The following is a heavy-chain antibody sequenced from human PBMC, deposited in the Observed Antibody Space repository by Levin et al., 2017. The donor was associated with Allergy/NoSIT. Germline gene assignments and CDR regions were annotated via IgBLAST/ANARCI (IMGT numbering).Heavy chain of an antibody. CDR1: GYTFTSYG. J-gene: IGHJ5*02. CDR3: ARVVTGLTVWFGEFPLQLSQAPGFDP. Sequence: GESLKISCKASGYTFTSYGISWVRQAPGQGLEWMGWISAYNGKTNYTQKFQGRVTMTTETSTSTAYMELRSLRSDDTAVYYCARVVTGLTVWFGEFPLQLSQAPGFDPWGQGTLVTVSS. D-gene: IGHD3-10*01. V-gene: IGHV1-18*01. CDR2: ISAYNGKT.